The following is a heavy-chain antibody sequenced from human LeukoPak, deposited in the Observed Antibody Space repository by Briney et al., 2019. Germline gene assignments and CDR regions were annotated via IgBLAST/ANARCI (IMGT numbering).Heavy chain of an antibody. CDR2: INHSGST. V-gene: IGHV4-34*01. Sequence: SETLSLTCAAYGGSFSGYYWSWIRQPPGKGLDWIGEINHSGSTNYNPSLKSRVTISVDTSKNQFSLKLSSVTAADTAVYYCARDPGYSSSWYYSPLGDYWGQGTLVTVSS. CDR1: GGSFSGYY. CDR3: ARDPGYSSSWYYSPLGDY. D-gene: IGHD6-13*01. J-gene: IGHJ4*02.